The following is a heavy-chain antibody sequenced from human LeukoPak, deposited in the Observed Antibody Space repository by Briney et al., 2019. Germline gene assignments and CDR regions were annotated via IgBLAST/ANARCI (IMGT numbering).Heavy chain of an antibody. V-gene: IGHV4-59*01. CDR2: IYYSGST. CDR3: ARDAGVEMATIDDYYYYYYMDV. D-gene: IGHD5-24*01. Sequence: PSETLSLTCTVSGGSISSYYWSWIGQPPGKGLEWIGYIYYSGSTNYNPSLKSRVTISVDTSKNQFSLKLSSVTAADTAVYYCARDAGVEMATIDDYYYYYYMDVWGKGTTVTVSS. J-gene: IGHJ6*03. CDR1: GGSISSYY.